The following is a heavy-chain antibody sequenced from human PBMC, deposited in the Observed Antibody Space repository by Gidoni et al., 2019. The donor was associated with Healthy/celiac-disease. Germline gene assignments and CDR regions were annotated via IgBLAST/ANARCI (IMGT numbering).Heavy chain of an antibody. CDR3: ARAENAVFGRGAPGYWFDP. CDR1: GGSFSGYY. CDR2: INHSGST. Sequence: QVQLQQWGAGLLKPSETLSLTCAVYGGSFSGYYWSWIRQPPGKGLEWIGEINHSGSTNYNPSLKSRVTISVDTSKNQFSLKLSSVTAADTAVYYCARAENAVFGRGAPGYWFDPWGQGTLVTVSS. V-gene: IGHV4-34*01. J-gene: IGHJ5*02. D-gene: IGHD3-10*01.